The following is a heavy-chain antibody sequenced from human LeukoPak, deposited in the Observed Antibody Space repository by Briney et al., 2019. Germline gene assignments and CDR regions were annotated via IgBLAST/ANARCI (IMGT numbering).Heavy chain of an antibody. D-gene: IGHD6-13*01. CDR3: ARDKAHLAAAGFIDY. J-gene: IGHJ4*02. CDR2: IKPDGSEK. V-gene: IGHV3-7*01. CDR1: GFTFSSYW. Sequence: PGGSLRLSCAASGFTFSSYWMSWVRQAPGKGLEGVANIKPDGSEKYYVDSVKGRFTISRDNAKNSLYLQMNSLRAEDTAVYYCARDKAHLAAAGFIDYWGQGTLVTVSS.